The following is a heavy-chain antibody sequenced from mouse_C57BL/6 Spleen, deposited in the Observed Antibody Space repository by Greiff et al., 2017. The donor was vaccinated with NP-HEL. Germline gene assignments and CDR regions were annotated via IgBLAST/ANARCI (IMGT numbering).Heavy chain of an antibody. CDR3: AAIYYGNWDYAMDY. V-gene: IGHV1-76*01. Sequence: QVQLQQSGAELVRPGASVKLSCKASGYTFTDYYINWVKQRPGQGLEWIARIYPGSGNTYYNEKFKGKATLTAEKSSSTAYMQLSSLTSEDSAVYFCAAIYYGNWDYAMDYWGQGTSVTVSS. J-gene: IGHJ4*01. CDR2: IYPGSGNT. CDR1: GYTFTDYY. D-gene: IGHD2-1*01.